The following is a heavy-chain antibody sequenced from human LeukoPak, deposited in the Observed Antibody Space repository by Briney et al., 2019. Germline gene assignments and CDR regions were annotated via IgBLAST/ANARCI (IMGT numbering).Heavy chain of an antibody. CDR3: ARDSIAVAGTIDY. V-gene: IGHV3-33*01. CDR2: IWYDGSNK. Sequence: PSGRSLRLSCAASGFTFSSYGMHWVRQAPGKGLEWVAVIWYDGSNKYYADSVKGRFTISRDNSKNTLYLQMNSLRAGDTAVYYCARDSIAVAGTIDYRGQGTLVTVSS. CDR1: GFTFSSYG. D-gene: IGHD6-19*01. J-gene: IGHJ4*02.